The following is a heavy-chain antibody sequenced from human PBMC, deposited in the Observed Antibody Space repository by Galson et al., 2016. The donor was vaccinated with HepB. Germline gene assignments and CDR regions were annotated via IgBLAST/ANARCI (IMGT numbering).Heavy chain of an antibody. CDR3: VRGGVSGNVAWREAEH. J-gene: IGHJ4*02. D-gene: IGHD1-26*01. V-gene: IGHV1-8*02. CDR1: GYTFSSYG. CDR2: MNPNSGNR. Sequence: SVKVSCKASGYTFSSYGISWVRQAPGQGLEWMGWMNPNSGNRGYAQKFQGRVTMTRDTSIKTAFMELSSLRSEDTAVYFCVRGGVSGNVAWREAEHWGQGSLVTVSS.